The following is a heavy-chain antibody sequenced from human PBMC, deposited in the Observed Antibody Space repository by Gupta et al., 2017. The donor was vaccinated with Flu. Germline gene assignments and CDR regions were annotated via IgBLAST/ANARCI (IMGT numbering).Heavy chain of an antibody. Sequence: FSSYAMSWVRQAPGKGREWVSSISGGGSTYYADSVKGRFTISRDTSKNTLYLQMNNLRAEDTALYYCAKSRGTVKGAQDYGGQGTLVTVSS. CDR2: ISGGGST. D-gene: IGHD3-10*01. J-gene: IGHJ4*02. CDR1: FSSYA. CDR3: AKSRGTVKGAQDY. V-gene: IGHV3-23*01.